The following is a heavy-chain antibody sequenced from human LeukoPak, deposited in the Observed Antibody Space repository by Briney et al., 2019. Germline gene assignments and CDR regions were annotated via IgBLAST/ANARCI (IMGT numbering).Heavy chain of an antibody. J-gene: IGHJ4*02. Sequence: PGGSLRLSCAASGFTFSSYAMSWVRQAPGKGLEWVSAISGSGGSTYYADSVKGRFTISRDNSKNTLYLQMNSLRAEDTAVYYCARGTLYSYGYIVDYWGQGTLVTVSS. CDR3: ARGTLYSYGYIVDY. D-gene: IGHD5-18*01. CDR1: GFTFSSYA. V-gene: IGHV3-23*01. CDR2: ISGSGGST.